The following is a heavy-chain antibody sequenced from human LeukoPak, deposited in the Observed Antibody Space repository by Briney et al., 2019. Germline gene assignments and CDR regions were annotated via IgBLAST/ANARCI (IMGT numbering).Heavy chain of an antibody. D-gene: IGHD3-10*02. V-gene: IGHV1-3*01. CDR3: ARVMFWTGTNWFDP. J-gene: IGHJ5*02. CDR2: INAGNGNT. Sequence: ASVKVSCKASGYTFTSYAMHWVRQAPGQRLEWMGWINAGNGNTKYSQKFQGRVTITRDTSASTAYMELSSLRSEDTAVYYCARVMFWTGTNWFDPWGQGTLVTVSS. CDR1: GYTFTSYA.